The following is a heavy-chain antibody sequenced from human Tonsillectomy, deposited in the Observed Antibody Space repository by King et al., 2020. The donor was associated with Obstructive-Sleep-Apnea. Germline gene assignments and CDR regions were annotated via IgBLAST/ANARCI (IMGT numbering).Heavy chain of an antibody. CDR1: GFTFSTYG. CDR3: AGENFYYDSSGYYSGGMDV. D-gene: IGHD3-22*01. Sequence: VQLVESGGGVVQPGTSLRLSCAASGFTFSTYGIHWVRQAPGKGLEWVAVISYDGYNKNYVDSVKGRFTISRDNSKNTLYLQMNSLRAEDTAVYYCAGENFYYDSSGYYSGGMDVWGQGTTVTVSS. CDR2: ISYDGYNK. J-gene: IGHJ6*02. V-gene: IGHV3-30*03.